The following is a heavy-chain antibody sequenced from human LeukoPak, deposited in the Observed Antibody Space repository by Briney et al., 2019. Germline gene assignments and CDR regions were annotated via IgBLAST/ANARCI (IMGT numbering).Heavy chain of an antibody. CDR2: INPNSGGT. J-gene: IGHJ4*02. Sequence: GASVKVSCKASGYTFTGYSMHWVRQAPGQGLEWMGWINPNSGGTNYARKFQGRVTMTRDTSISTAYMELSSLRSDDTAVYYCARVSYYDTSVLDYWGQGTLVTVSS. D-gene: IGHD3-22*01. CDR1: GYTFTGYS. V-gene: IGHV1-2*02. CDR3: ARVSYYDTSVLDY.